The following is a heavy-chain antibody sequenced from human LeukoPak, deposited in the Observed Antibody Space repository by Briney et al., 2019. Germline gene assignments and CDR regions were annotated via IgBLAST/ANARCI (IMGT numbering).Heavy chain of an antibody. D-gene: IGHD3-10*01. CDR1: GYTFTSYG. CDR3: ARDYYDSGSYLFDY. Sequence: ASVKVSCKASGYTFTSYGISWVRQAPGQGLEWMGWISAYNGNTNYAQKLQGRVTMTTDTSTSTAYMELSSLRSEDTAVYYCARDYYDSGSYLFDYWGQGTLVTVSS. CDR2: ISAYNGNT. J-gene: IGHJ4*02. V-gene: IGHV1-18*01.